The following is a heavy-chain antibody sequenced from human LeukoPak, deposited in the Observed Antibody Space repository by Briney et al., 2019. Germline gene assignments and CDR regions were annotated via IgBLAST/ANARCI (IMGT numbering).Heavy chain of an antibody. J-gene: IGHJ4*02. CDR3: SRGSGWLSVY. CDR1: GFTFGDYL. V-gene: IGHV3-49*03. CDR2: ISGGTT. D-gene: IGHD6-19*01. Sequence: GGSLRLSCTASGFTFGDYLMSWFRQAPGKGLEWIGFISGGTTEYAASVKGRFTISRDDSTSIAYLQMYSLTTEDTAVYYCSRGSGWLSVYWGQGTLVTVSS.